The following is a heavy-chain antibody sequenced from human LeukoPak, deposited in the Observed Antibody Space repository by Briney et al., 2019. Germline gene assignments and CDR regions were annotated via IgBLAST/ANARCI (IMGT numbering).Heavy chain of an antibody. J-gene: IGHJ3*02. Sequence: VASVKVSCKASGDTLSSNIISWVRQAPGQGLEWMGGIAPILGVPNYAQKFRGRVTITADGSTNTAYMELSSLRSEDTAKYYCAREGSGSYESLRPDAFDIWGQGAMVTVSS. V-gene: IGHV1-69*10. D-gene: IGHD1-26*01. CDR3: AREGSGSYESLRPDAFDI. CDR1: GDTLSSNI. CDR2: IAPILGVP.